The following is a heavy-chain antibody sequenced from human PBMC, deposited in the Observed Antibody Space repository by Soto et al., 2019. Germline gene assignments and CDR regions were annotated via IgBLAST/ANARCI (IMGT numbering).Heavy chain of an antibody. J-gene: IGHJ4*02. D-gene: IGHD5-12*01. Sequence: PSETLSLTCTVSGGSLSGYYWSWIRQPPGKGLEWIGYIYYSGSTNYNPSLKSRVTISVDTSKNQFSLKLSSVTAADTAVYYCARAYGGYADYWGQGALVTVSS. V-gene: IGHV4-59*01. CDR1: GGSLSGYY. CDR2: IYYSGST. CDR3: ARAYGGYADY.